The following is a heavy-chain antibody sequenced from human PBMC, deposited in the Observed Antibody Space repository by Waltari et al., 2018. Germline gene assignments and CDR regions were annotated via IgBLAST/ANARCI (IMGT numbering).Heavy chain of an antibody. J-gene: IGHJ6*02. CDR3: AKDPTFWSGYYMRYYGMDV. V-gene: IGHV3-30*18. CDR2: ILYDGNCE. Sequence: QLQVEESGGGVVQAGMSLRLSCSSFALTFSSYGVPWVRQAPGRGLDLVGIILYDGNCECYGDSVKVRFILSRDNSKNAIHLQMNSLRTEDTAVYYCAKDPTFWSGYYMRYYGMDVWGRGTTVTVAS. CDR1: ALTFSSYG. D-gene: IGHD3-3*01.